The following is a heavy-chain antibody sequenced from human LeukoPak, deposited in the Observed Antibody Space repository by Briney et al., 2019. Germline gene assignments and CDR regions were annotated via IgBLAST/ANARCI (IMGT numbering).Heavy chain of an antibody. V-gene: IGHV4-38-2*01. CDR1: GYSISSGYY. J-gene: IGHJ3*02. CDR2: IYHSGST. Sequence: PSETLSLTXAVSGYSISSGYYWGWIRQPPGKGLEWIGSIYHSGSTYYNPSLKSRVTISVDTSKNQFSLKLSSVTAADTAVYYCARGGAYYYDSSGYQGAFDIWGQGTMVTVSS. D-gene: IGHD3-22*01. CDR3: ARGGAYYYDSSGYQGAFDI.